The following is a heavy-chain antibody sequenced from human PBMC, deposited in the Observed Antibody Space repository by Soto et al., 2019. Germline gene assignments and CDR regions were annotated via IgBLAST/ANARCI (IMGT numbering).Heavy chain of an antibody. Sequence: QVHLIQSGAEVKTPGSSVKVSCKAAGGTFNTYTLFWVRQAPGQGLEWMGRIIPMLPVTNSAQKFQGRLTLTAHKSTGTAFMELTSLTSDDTAVYYCSIGSWSAETFDVWGQGTMVTVSS. V-gene: IGHV1-69*02. CDR1: GGTFNTYT. CDR2: IIPMLPVT. D-gene: IGHD2-2*01. J-gene: IGHJ3*01. CDR3: SIGSWSAETFDV.